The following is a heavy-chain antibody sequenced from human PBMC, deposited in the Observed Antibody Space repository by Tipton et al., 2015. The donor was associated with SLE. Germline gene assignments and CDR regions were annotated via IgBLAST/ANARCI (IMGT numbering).Heavy chain of an antibody. CDR2: IHYAGGT. D-gene: IGHD3/OR15-3a*01. V-gene: IGHV4-39*07. J-gene: IGHJ4*02. CDR1: GDSLSSNNYY. CDR3: ATYDFWSSLPNSGG. Sequence: TLSLTCSVSGDSLSSNNYYWGWIRQSPAQGLEWIGTIHYAGGTYYNPSLRSRLTISVDTSENHFSLNLNSVTAADTAVYFCATYDFWSSLPNSGGWGQGTLVIVSS.